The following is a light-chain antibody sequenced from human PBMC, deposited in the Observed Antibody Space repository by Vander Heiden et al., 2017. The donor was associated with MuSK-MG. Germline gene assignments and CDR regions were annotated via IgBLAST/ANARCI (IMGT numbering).Light chain of an antibody. CDR3: MQALQTPQVT. V-gene: IGKV2-28*01. J-gene: IGKJ1*01. CDR2: LGS. Sequence: DIVMTPSALSLPVTPGEPASISCRSSQSLLHSNGYNYLDWYLQKPGQAPQLLIYLGSNRASGAPDRFSGSGLGTDFTLKISRGEVEDVRVYYCMQALQTPQVTFGQGTKVEIK. CDR1: QSLLHSNGYNY.